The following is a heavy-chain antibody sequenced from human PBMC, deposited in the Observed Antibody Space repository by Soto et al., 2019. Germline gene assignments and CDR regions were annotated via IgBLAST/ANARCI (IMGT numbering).Heavy chain of an antibody. CDR3: ARVSGSYPYFDY. CDR2: IYHSGST. D-gene: IGHD1-26*01. J-gene: IGHJ4*02. CDR1: GGSISSGDYY. Sequence: QVQLQESGPGLVKPSQTLSLTCTVSGGSISSGDYYWSWIRQPPGEGLEWIDYIYHSGSTYYNPSLKRRVTLLVDTSKNQFSLKLSSVTAADTAVYYCARVSGSYPYFDYWGQGILVTVSS. V-gene: IGHV4-30-4*01.